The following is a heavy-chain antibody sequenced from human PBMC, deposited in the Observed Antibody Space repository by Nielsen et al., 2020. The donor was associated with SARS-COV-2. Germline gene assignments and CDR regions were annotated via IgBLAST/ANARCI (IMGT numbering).Heavy chain of an antibody. CDR3: VYGVLES. Sequence: GESLKISCVGSGFRFSDYYMMWVRQAPGKGLEWVSLINGNGAPTYYADSVKGRFTISRDNSKNSLFLQLNNLRAEDTAVYYCVYGVLESWGQGTLVIVSS. CDR1: GFRFSDYY. D-gene: IGHD3-16*01. V-gene: IGHV3-23*01. J-gene: IGHJ4*02. CDR2: INGNGAPT.